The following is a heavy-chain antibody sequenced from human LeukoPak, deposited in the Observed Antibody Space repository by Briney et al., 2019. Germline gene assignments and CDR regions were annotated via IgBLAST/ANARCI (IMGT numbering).Heavy chain of an antibody. Sequence: GGSLRLSCAASGFTFANYAMTWVRQASGKGLEWVSAISASGGDTHYADSVKGRFTISRDNSKNTLYLQMNSLRADDTAVYYCAKVATWTYFDSWGQGTLVTVSS. J-gene: IGHJ4*02. CDR2: ISASGGDT. CDR3: AKVATWTYFDS. D-gene: IGHD3/OR15-3a*01. V-gene: IGHV3-23*01. CDR1: GFTFANYA.